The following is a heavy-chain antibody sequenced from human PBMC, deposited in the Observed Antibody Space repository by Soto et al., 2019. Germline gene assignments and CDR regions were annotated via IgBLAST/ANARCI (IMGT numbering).Heavy chain of an antibody. CDR1: GYTVTIYV. Sequence: ASVKVASTSSGYTVTIYVIAGVRKATGQGLEWMGWMNPNSGNTGYAQKFQGRVTMTKNTLYLQMNSLRAEDTAVYYCARGDYYDRSGYYVANWGQGTLVTVSS. J-gene: IGHJ4*02. D-gene: IGHD3-22*01. CDR2: MNPNSGNT. CDR3: ARGDYYDRSGYYVAN. V-gene: IGHV1-8*02.